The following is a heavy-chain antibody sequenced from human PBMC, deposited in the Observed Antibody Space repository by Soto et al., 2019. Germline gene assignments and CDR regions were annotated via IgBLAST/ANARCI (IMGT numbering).Heavy chain of an antibody. V-gene: IGHV4-31*03. D-gene: IGHD2-21*01. CDR2: IYYSGST. CDR3: ARGDCGGDCHQGPYYYMDV. CDR1: GGSISSGGYY. Sequence: SETLSLTCTVSGGSISSGGYYWSWIRQHPGKGLEWIGYIYYSGSTYYNPSLKSRVTISVDTSKNQFSLKLSSVTAADTAVYYCARGDCGGDCHQGPYYYMDVWGKGTTVTVSS. J-gene: IGHJ6*03.